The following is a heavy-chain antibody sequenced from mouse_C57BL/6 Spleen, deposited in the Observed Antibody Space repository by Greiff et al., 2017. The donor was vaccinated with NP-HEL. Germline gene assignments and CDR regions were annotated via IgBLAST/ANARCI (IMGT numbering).Heavy chain of an antibody. V-gene: IGHV2-9-1*01. J-gene: IGHJ1*03. CDR1: GFSLTSYA. D-gene: IGHD2-3*01. CDR2: IWTGGGT. Sequence: VQLQESGPGLVAPSQSLSITCTVSGFSLTSYAISWVRQPPGKGLEWLGVIWTGGGTNYNSALKSRLSISKDNSKSQVFLKMNSLQTDDTARYYCARITDGYYSSPWYFDVWGTGTTVTVSS. CDR3: ARITDGYYSSPWYFDV.